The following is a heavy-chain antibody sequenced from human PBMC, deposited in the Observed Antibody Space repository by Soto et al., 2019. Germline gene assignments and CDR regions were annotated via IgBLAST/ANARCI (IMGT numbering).Heavy chain of an antibody. D-gene: IGHD2-15*01. CDR3: TSQIVTLQVNYYFDY. CDR1: GFTFSGSA. CDR2: IRSKANSYAT. V-gene: IGHV3-73*01. Sequence: GGSLRLSCAASGFTFSGSAMHWVRQASGKGLEWVGRIRSKANSYATAYAAAVKGRCTISRDDSKNTAYLQMNSLKTEDTAVYYCTSQIVTLQVNYYFDYWGQGTLVTVSS. J-gene: IGHJ4*02.